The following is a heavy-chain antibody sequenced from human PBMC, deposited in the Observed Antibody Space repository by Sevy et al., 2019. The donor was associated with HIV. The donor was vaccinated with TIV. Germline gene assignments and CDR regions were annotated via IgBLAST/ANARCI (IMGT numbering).Heavy chain of an antibody. D-gene: IGHD5-12*01. Sequence: GESLKISCKGSGYGFTSFWITWVRQMPGKGLEWMWRIDPSNSYTMYSPSFQGHVTISADKSISTAYLQWSSLKASDTAMYYCARNNGYDSPGYWGQGTLVTVSS. CDR3: ARNNGYDSPGY. V-gene: IGHV5-10-1*01. J-gene: IGHJ4*02. CDR1: GYGFTSFW. CDR2: IDPSNSYT.